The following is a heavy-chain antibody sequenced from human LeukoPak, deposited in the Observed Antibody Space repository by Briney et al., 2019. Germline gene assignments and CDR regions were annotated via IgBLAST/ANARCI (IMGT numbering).Heavy chain of an antibody. CDR2: VDPRDGET. CDR3: ATFIPRPNEYGDYLYYYYGMDV. Sequence: GASVKVSCKVSGNFLTELSMHWVRQAPGKGLEWMGGVDPRDGETFYAQKFQGRVTMTEDTSADTAYMELSSLRSEDTAIYYCATFIPRPNEYGDYLYYYYGMDVWGQGTTVTVSS. D-gene: IGHD4-17*01. CDR1: GNFLTELS. J-gene: IGHJ6*02. V-gene: IGHV1-24*01.